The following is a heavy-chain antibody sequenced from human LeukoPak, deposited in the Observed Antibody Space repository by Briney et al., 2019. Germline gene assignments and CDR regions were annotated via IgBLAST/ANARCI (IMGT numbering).Heavy chain of an antibody. CDR2: IYSGGNT. CDR1: GFTVSSNY. V-gene: IGHV3-53*01. D-gene: IGHD3-22*01. CDR3: ARAPLHYDSSGYYPLDY. Sequence: GGSLRLSCAASGFTVSSNYMSWVRQAPGKGLEWVSVIYSGGNTYYADSVKGRFTISRDNSKNTLYLQMNSRRAEDTAVYYCARAPLHYDSSGYYPLDYWGQGTLVTVSS. J-gene: IGHJ4*02.